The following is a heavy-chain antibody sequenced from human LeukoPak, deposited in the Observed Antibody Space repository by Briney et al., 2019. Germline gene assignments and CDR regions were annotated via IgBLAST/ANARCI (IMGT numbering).Heavy chain of an antibody. CDR2: ILPSGGST. V-gene: IGHV1-46*01. CDR3: ARGINTAPPHFDP. D-gene: IGHD2-2*02. CDR1: GYTFTSYY. Sequence: ASVKVSCKASGYTFTSYYMHWVRQAPGQGLEWMGIILPSGGSTRYAQKFQGRVTMTRDTSTSTVYMELSSLRSEDTAVYYCARGINTAPPHFDPWGQGTLVTVSS. J-gene: IGHJ5*02.